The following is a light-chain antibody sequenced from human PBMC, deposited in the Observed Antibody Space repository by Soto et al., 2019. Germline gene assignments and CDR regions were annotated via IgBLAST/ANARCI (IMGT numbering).Light chain of an antibody. CDR1: YDISSS. V-gene: IGKV1-9*01. CDR3: QQISHYPSN. Sequence: DIQLTQSPSFLSASVEDRVTISCRASYDISSSLAWYQQEPGKPPKLLIYDSSTLQTGVPPRFTGSGSGRKFTLTISGLQFGDFAPYFCQQISHYPSNFGQGTKLEIK. CDR2: DSS. J-gene: IGKJ2*01.